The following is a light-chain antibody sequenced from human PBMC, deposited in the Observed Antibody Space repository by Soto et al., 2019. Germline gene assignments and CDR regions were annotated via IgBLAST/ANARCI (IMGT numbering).Light chain of an antibody. V-gene: IGLV2-14*01. CDR1: SSDVGGYNY. CDR2: DVS. J-gene: IGLJ2*01. Sequence: QSALTQPASVSGSPGQSITISCTGTSSDVGGYNYVSWYQQHPGKAPILMIYDVSNRPSGVSNRFSGSKSGNTASLTISGLQAEDEADYYCSSYTGSSTYVVFGGGTKLTVL. CDR3: SSYTGSSTYVV.